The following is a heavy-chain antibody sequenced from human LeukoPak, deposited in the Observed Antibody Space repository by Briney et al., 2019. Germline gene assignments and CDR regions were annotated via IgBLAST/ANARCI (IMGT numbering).Heavy chain of an antibody. CDR3: ARDMEYSSSKGDYYYYYMDV. CDR1: GYTFTSYY. D-gene: IGHD6-6*01. V-gene: IGHV1-2*02. CDR2: INPNSGGA. Sequence: ASVKVSCKASGYTFTSYYMHWVRQAPGQGLEWMGWINPNSGGANYAQKFQGRVTMTRDTSISTAYMELSRLRSDDTAVYYCARDMEYSSSKGDYYYYYMDVWGKGTTVTVSS. J-gene: IGHJ6*03.